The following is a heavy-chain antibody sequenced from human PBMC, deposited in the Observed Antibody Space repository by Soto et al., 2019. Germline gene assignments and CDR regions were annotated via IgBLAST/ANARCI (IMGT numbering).Heavy chain of an antibody. J-gene: IGHJ6*02. CDR1: GYTFTGYY. CDR2: INPNSGGT. Sequence: ASVKVSCKASGYTFTGYYMHWVRQAPGQGLEWMGWINPNSGGTNYAQKFQGWVTMTRDTSISTAYMELSRLRSDDTAVYYCARDHGVATVYYYYGMDVWGQGTTVTVS. CDR3: ARDHGVATVYYYYGMDV. D-gene: IGHD5-12*01. V-gene: IGHV1-2*04.